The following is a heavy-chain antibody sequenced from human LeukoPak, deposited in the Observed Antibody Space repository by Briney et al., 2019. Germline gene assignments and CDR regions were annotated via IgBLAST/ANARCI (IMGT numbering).Heavy chain of an antibody. J-gene: IGHJ4*02. V-gene: IGHV3-64D*06. CDR2: ISANGGST. CDR3: VKDLYKGDSASWYFFHY. CDR1: GFIISDYA. Sequence: GGSLRLSCSASGFIISDYAMHWVRQAPGKGLEYVSCISANGGSTYHADSVKGRFTISRDTSKNTLYLQMSSLRAEDTAMYYCVKDLYKGDSASWYFFHYWGQGTLVTVSS. D-gene: IGHD6-13*01.